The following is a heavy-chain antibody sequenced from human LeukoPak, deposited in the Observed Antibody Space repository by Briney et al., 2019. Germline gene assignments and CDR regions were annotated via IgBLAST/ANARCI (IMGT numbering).Heavy chain of an antibody. CDR2: INPNSGGT. CDR3: ARGSDYYYYGMDV. Sequence: ASVKVSCKASGYTFTGYYMHWVRQAPGQGLEWMGWINPNSGGTNYAQKFQGRVTMTRGTSISTAYMELSRLRSDDTAVYYCARGSDYYYYGMDVWGQGTTVTVPS. J-gene: IGHJ6*02. V-gene: IGHV1-2*02. CDR1: GYTFTGYY.